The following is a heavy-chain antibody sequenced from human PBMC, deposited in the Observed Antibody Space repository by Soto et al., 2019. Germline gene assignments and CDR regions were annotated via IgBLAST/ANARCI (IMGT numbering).Heavy chain of an antibody. J-gene: IGHJ4*02. CDR2: IYYSGST. Sequence: SETLSLTCTVSGGSISSSNYYWGWIRQPPGKGLEWIGSIYYSGSTYYNPSLKSRVTISVDTSKNQFSLKLSSVTAADTATYYCAHRLCDSTCYWDVGYFDSWGPGTLVTVSS. D-gene: IGHD3-22*01. V-gene: IGHV4-39*01. CDR3: AHRLCDSTCYWDVGYFDS. CDR1: GGSISSSNYY.